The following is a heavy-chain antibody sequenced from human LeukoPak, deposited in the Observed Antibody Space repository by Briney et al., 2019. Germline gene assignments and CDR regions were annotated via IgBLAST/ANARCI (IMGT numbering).Heavy chain of an antibody. CDR2: IIPIFGIA. V-gene: IGHV1-69*04. D-gene: IGHD3-22*01. CDR3: ARDLGRGYYDSSGY. Sequence: ASVKVSCKASGGTFSSYAISWVRQAPGQGLEWMGRIIPIFGIANYAQKFQGRVTITADKSTSTAYMELSSLRSEDTAVYYCARDLGRGYYDSSGYWGQGTLVIVSS. J-gene: IGHJ4*02. CDR1: GGTFSSYA.